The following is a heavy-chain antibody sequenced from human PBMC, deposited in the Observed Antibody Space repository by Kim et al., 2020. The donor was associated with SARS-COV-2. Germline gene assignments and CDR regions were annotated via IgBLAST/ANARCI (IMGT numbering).Heavy chain of an antibody. CDR3: ARATPPGVAGTFDI. D-gene: IGHD3-3*01. V-gene: IGHV4-34*01. Sequence: SETLSLTCAVYGGSFSGYYWSWICKPQGKGLERIGEINHSGSTNYNPALKSRVTISVDTSKNQFSLKLSSVTAAATALYYCARATPPGVAGTFDIWGQGTMVTVSS. CDR1: GGSFSGYY. J-gene: IGHJ3*02. CDR2: INHSGST.